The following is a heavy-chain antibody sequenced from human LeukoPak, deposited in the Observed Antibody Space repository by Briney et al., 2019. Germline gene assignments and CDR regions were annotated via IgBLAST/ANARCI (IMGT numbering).Heavy chain of an antibody. Sequence: GALRLSCTASGFTFSNYGMHWVRQAPGKGLEWVAVISYDGSNEYYADSVKGRFTISRDNSKNTLFLQMNSLRPEDTAVYHCAKVALFSGYYPPFDYWGQGTLVTVSS. J-gene: IGHJ4*02. V-gene: IGHV3-30*18. CDR1: GFTFSNYG. CDR3: AKVALFSGYYPPFDY. CDR2: ISYDGSNE. D-gene: IGHD3-22*01.